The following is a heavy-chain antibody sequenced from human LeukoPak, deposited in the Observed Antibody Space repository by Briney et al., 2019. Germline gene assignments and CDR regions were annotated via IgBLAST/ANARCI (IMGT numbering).Heavy chain of an antibody. V-gene: IGHV3-7*01. CDR1: GFSFSNYW. J-gene: IGHJ4*02. Sequence: PGRSLRLSCAASGFSFSNYWMSWVRQAPAQGLEWVANIKPDGSKIYYVDSVKGRFTISRDNAKNSLYLQMNSLRAEDTAVYYCARDDGIRTVDYWGQGTLVTVSS. D-gene: IGHD1-14*01. CDR3: ARDDGIRTVDY. CDR2: IKPDGSKI.